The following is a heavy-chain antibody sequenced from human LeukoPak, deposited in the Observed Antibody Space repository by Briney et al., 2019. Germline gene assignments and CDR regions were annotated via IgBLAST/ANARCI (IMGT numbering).Heavy chain of an antibody. CDR2: ISAYNGNT. CDR1: GYTFTSYG. CDR3: ASSTSCYNCAFDI. D-gene: IGHD2-2*02. J-gene: IGHJ3*02. Sequence: ASVKVSCKASGYTFTSYGISWVRQAPGQGLEWMGWISAYNGNTNYAQKLQGRVTMTTDTPTSTAYMELRSLRSDDTAVYYCASSTSCYNCAFDIWGQGTMVTVSS. V-gene: IGHV1-18*01.